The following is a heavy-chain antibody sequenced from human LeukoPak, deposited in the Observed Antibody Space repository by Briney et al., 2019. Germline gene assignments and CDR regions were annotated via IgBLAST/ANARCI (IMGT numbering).Heavy chain of an antibody. CDR2: ISYDGSNK. CDR3: ATAESNYDILTGYSRY. D-gene: IGHD3-9*01. J-gene: IGHJ4*02. CDR1: GFTFSSYA. V-gene: IGHV3-30*04. Sequence: GGSLRLSCAASGFTFSSYAMHWVRQARGKGLEWVAVISYDGSNKYYADSVKGRFTISRDNSKNTLYLQMSSLRAEDTAVYYCATAESNYDILTGYSRYWGQGTLVTVSS.